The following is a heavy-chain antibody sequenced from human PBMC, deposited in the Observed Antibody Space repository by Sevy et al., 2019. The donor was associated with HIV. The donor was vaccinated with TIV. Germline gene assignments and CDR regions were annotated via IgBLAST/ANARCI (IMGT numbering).Heavy chain of an antibody. V-gene: IGHV3-7*01. CDR3: ARCIAPYYYYGMDV. Sequence: GGSLRLSCAASGFTFSSYWMSWVRQAPGKGLEWVANIKQDGSEKYYVDSVKGRFTISRDNAKNSLYLQMNSLRAEDTAVYYCARCIAPYYYYGMDVWGQGTTVTVSS. CDR1: GFTFSSYW. D-gene: IGHD6-13*01. J-gene: IGHJ6*02. CDR2: IKQDGSEK.